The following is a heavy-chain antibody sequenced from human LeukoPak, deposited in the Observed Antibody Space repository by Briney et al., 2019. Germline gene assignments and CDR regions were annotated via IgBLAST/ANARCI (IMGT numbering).Heavy chain of an antibody. Sequence: APVTVSCTASGYTFTGYYMHWVRQAPGQGREWMGWINTNTGNPTYAQGFTGRFVFSLDTSVSTAYLQISSLKAEDTAVYYCANENWFDPWGQGTLVTVSS. CDR3: ANENWFDP. V-gene: IGHV7-4-1*02. J-gene: IGHJ5*02. CDR2: INTNTGNP. CDR1: GYTFTGYY.